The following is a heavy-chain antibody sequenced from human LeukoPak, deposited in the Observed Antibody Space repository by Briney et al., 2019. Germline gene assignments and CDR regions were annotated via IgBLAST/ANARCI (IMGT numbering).Heavy chain of an antibody. CDR2: ISGSGGST. CDR3: AKDQVWIVVGSFDY. J-gene: IGHJ4*02. Sequence: PGGSLRLSCAASGFTFSSYAMSWVRQAPGKGLEWVSAISGSGGSTYYADSVKGRFTISRDNSKNSLYLQMNSLRAEDTAVYYCAKDQVWIVVGSFDYWGQGTLVTVSS. D-gene: IGHD3-22*01. V-gene: IGHV3-23*01. CDR1: GFTFSSYA.